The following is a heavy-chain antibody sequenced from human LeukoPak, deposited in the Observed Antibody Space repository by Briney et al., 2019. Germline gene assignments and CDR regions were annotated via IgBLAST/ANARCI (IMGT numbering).Heavy chain of an antibody. CDR3: AKARSYGYFDY. Sequence: GGSLRLSCTASGFIFNNYGLVWVRQAPGKGLEWVSAISNDGGGTPYADFVKGRFTISRDSSKNTLYLQMNSLRAEDTAIYYCAKARSYGYFDYWGQGTLVTVSS. V-gene: IGHV3-23*01. CDR2: ISNDGGGT. CDR1: GFIFNNYG. D-gene: IGHD5-18*01. J-gene: IGHJ4*02.